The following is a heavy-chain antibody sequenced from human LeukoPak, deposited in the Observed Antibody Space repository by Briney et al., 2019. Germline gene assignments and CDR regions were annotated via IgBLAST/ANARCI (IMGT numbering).Heavy chain of an antibody. V-gene: IGHV3-21*01. CDR1: GFTFSSYS. CDR2: ISSSSSYI. J-gene: IGHJ4*02. Sequence: GGSLRLSCAASGFTFSSYSMNWVRQAPGKGLEWVSPISSSSSYIYYADSVKGRFTISRDNAKNSLYLQMNSLRAEDTAVYYCARDGDLRRWLQLRPPYYLDYWGQGTLVTVSS. CDR3: ARDGDLRRWLQLRPPYYLDY. D-gene: IGHD5-24*01.